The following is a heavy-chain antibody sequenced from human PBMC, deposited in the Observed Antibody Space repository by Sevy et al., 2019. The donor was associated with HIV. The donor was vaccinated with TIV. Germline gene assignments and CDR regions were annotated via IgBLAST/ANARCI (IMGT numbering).Heavy chain of an antibody. D-gene: IGHD3-16*02. CDR1: GFTFSSYA. V-gene: IGHV3-23*01. Sequence: GGSLRLSCAASGFTFSSYAMSWVRQAPGKGLEWVSAISGSGGSTYYADSVKDRFTISRDNSKNTLYLQMNSLRAEDTAVYYCAKDPYDYVWGSYRYNDAFDIWGQGTMVTVSS. J-gene: IGHJ3*02. CDR2: ISGSGGST. CDR3: AKDPYDYVWGSYRYNDAFDI.